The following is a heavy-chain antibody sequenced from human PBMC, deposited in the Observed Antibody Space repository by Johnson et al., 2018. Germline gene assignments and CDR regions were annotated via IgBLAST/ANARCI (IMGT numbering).Heavy chain of an antibody. D-gene: IGHD1-1*01. J-gene: IGHJ6*02. CDR1: GFTFDDYG. CDR2: INWNGGNT. Sequence: EVQLVETGGGVVRPGGSLRLSCAASGFTFDDYGMTWVRQAPGKGLEWVSGINWNGGNTGYADSVKGRFPISRDNAKNSLYLQMNSRRAEDTALYHCSRDPLIKGKWNDVSYYYGMDVWGQGTTVTVSS. V-gene: IGHV3-20*01. CDR3: SRDPLIKGKWNDVSYYYGMDV.